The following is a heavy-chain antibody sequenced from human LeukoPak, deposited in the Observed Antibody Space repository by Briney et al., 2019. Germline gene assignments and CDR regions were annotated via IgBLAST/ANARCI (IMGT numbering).Heavy chain of an antibody. J-gene: IGHJ4*02. V-gene: IGHV4-39*07. CDR2: IHYGGNT. Sequence: SETLSLTCTVSGGSISGTVYYWAWIRQPPGKGLEWIGSIHYGGNTYYSPSLKSRVTISTDTSKNQFSLTLTSVTAADTAVYYCARDLRGSEYWGQGTLVTVSS. D-gene: IGHD2-15*01. CDR3: ARDLRGSEY. CDR1: GGSISGTVYY.